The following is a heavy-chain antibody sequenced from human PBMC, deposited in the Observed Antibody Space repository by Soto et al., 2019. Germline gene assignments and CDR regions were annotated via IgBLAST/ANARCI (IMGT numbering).Heavy chain of an antibody. CDR2: IDWDDEK. CDR3: AHSVVVTAILFDY. Sequence: SGPTLVNPTQTLTLTCTVSGFSLSTSGMCVSWIRQPPGKALEWLALIDWDDEKFYSTSLKTRLTISKDTSKNPVVLTMTNMDPVDTGTYYCAHSVVVTAILFDYWGQGTLVTVSS. J-gene: IGHJ4*02. CDR1: GFSLSTSGMC. D-gene: IGHD2-21*02. V-gene: IGHV2-70*12.